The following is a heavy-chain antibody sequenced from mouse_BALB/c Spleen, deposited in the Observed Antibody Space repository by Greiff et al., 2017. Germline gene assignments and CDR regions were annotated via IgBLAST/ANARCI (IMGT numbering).Heavy chain of an antibody. J-gene: IGHJ3*01. CDR1: GFTFSSYT. CDR2: ISSGGSYT. Sequence: EVQVVESGGGLVKPGGSLKLSCAASGFTFSSYTMSWVRQTPEKRLEWVATISSGGSYTYYPDSVKGRFTISRDNAKNTLYLQMSSLKSEDTAMYYCTSLYGNYSAWFAYWGQGTLVTVSA. D-gene: IGHD2-1*01. CDR3: TSLYGNYSAWFAY. V-gene: IGHV5-6-4*01.